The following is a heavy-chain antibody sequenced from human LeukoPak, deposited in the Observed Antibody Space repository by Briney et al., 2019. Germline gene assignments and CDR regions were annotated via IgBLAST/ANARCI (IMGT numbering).Heavy chain of an antibody. CDR3: AGSGSYYNARDYYYYYYYMDV. CDR2: IYTSGST. D-gene: IGHD3-10*01. Sequence: SETLSLTCTVSGGSISSYYWSWIRQPPGKGLEWIGYIYTSGSTNYNPSLKSRVTISVDTSKNQFSLKLSSVTAADTAVYYCAGSGSYYNARDYYYYYYYMDVWGEGTTVTVSS. CDR1: GGSISSYY. J-gene: IGHJ6*03. V-gene: IGHV4-4*09.